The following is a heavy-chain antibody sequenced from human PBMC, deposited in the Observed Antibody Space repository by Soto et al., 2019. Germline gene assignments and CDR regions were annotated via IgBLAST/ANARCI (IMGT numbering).Heavy chain of an antibody. Sequence: RGSLRLSCAASGFTFSSYEMNWVRQAPGKGLEWVSYISSSGSTIYYADSVKGRFTISRDNAKNSLYLQMNSLRAEDTAVYYCARVLKGYYYGMDVWGQGTTVTVSS. CDR1: GFTFSSYE. CDR3: ARVLKGYYYGMDV. V-gene: IGHV3-48*03. J-gene: IGHJ6*02. CDR2: ISSSGSTI.